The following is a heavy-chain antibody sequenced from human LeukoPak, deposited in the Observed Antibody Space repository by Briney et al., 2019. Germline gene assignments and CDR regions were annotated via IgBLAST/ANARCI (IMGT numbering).Heavy chain of an antibody. D-gene: IGHD3-3*01. CDR1: GVTVSSTD. Sequence: GGSLRLSCAVSGVTVSSTDMSWVRQAPGKGLEWVSVIFSGGGTYYTGSVKGRFTISRDNSKNTLYLQMNSLRAEDTAVYYCAIDLDGPENYWGQGTLVTVSS. CDR2: IFSGGGT. V-gene: IGHV3-53*01. J-gene: IGHJ4*02. CDR3: AIDLDGPENY.